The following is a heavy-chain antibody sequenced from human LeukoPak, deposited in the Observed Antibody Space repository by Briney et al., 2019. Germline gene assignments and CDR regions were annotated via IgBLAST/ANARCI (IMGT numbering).Heavy chain of an antibody. Sequence: GGSLRLSCAASGFSFTSYEMNWVRQAPGKGLEWVSHISSDGRVGRYVDSVRGRFTMSRDNAKNLLFLQMNGLRVEDTAVYYCVRDGDGPRAFDIWGQGTMVTVSS. J-gene: IGHJ3*02. V-gene: IGHV3-48*03. D-gene: IGHD3-10*01. CDR1: GFSFTSYE. CDR3: VRDGDGPRAFDI. CDR2: ISSDGRVG.